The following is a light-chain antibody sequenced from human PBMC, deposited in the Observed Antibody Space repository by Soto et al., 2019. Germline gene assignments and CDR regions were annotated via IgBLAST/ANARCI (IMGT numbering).Light chain of an antibody. CDR3: AAWDDSLNGLWV. V-gene: IGLV2-11*01. CDR1: SSDVGSYNF. CDR2: DVA. Sequence: QSALTQPRSVSGSPGQSVTISCTGTSSDVGSYNFVSWHQQHPGKAPKLMIYDVAKRPSGVPDRFSGSKSGNTASLTISGLQSEDEADYYCAAWDDSLNGLWVFGGGTKLTVL. J-gene: IGLJ3*02.